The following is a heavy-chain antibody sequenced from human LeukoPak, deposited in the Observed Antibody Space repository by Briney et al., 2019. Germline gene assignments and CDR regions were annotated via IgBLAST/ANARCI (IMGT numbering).Heavy chain of an antibody. CDR1: GFTFSSSA. CDR2: ISNNGGYT. D-gene: IGHD2-15*01. V-gene: IGHV3-23*01. Sequence: GGSLRLSCAASGFTFSSSAMSWVRQAPGKGLEWVSAISNNGGYTYYADSVQGRFTIFRDNSKSTLCLQMNSLRAEDTAVYYCAKQLGYCSDGSCYFPYWGQGTLVTVSS. J-gene: IGHJ4*02. CDR3: AKQLGYCSDGSCYFPY.